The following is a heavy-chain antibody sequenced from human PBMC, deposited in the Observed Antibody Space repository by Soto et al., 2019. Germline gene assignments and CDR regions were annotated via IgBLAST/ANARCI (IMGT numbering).Heavy chain of an antibody. CDR3: AKDIALACIYYYYMDV. CDR1: GFTFDDYA. J-gene: IGHJ6*03. D-gene: IGHD6-19*01. Sequence: EVQLVESGGGLVQPGRSLRLSCAASGFTFDDYAMHWVRQAPGKGLEWVSGISWNSGSIGYADSVKGRFTISRDNAKNSMYLQINSLIAEDTALYYCAKDIALACIYYYYMDVWGKGTTVTVSS. V-gene: IGHV3-9*01. CDR2: ISWNSGSI.